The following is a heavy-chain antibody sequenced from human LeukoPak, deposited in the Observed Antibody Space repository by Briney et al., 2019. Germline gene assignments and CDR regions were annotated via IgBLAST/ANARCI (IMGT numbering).Heavy chain of an antibody. CDR3: ARDLSYCTITSCSYYYYGMDV. J-gene: IGHJ6*02. CDR2: ISSSGGTI. CDR1: GFTFSSYA. Sequence: GGPLNLSCAASGFTFSSYAMHWFRQAPGKGLEWVSYISSSGGTIYYADSVKGRFTISRDNAKNSLYLQMNSLKAEDTAVYYCARDLSYCTITSCSYYYYGMDVWGRGTAVTVSS. D-gene: IGHD2-2*01. V-gene: IGHV3-48*03.